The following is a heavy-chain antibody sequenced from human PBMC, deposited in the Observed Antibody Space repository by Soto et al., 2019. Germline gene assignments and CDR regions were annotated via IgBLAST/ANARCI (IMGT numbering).Heavy chain of an antibody. CDR3: ARAKGGYCSGGRCYSKGLWFDP. CDR2: IIPIFGTA. V-gene: IGHV1-69*13. J-gene: IGHJ5*02. D-gene: IGHD2-15*01. CDR1: GGTFSSYA. Sequence: ASVKVSCKASGGTFSSYAISWVRQAPGQGLEWMGGIIPIFGTANYAQKFQGRVTITADESTSTAYMELSSLRSEDTAVYYCARAKGGYCSGGRCYSKGLWFDPWGQGTLVTVSS.